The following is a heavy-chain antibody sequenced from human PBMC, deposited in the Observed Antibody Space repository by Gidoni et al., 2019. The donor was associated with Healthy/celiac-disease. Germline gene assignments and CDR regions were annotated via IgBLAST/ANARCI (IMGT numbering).Heavy chain of an antibody. CDR1: GFTFSSYA. D-gene: IGHD6-19*01. CDR2: ISYDGSNK. CDR3: ARAGAVAGTGYYYGMDV. Sequence: QVQLVESGGGVVQPGRSLRLSCAASGFTFSSYAMHWVLQAPGKGLEWVAVISYDGSNKYYADSVKGRFTISRDNSKNTLYLQMNSLRAEDTAVYYCARAGAVAGTGYYYGMDVWGQGTTVTVSS. J-gene: IGHJ6*02. V-gene: IGHV3-30-3*01.